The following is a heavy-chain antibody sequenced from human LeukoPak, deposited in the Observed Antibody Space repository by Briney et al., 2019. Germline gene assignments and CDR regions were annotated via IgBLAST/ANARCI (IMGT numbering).Heavy chain of an antibody. D-gene: IGHD6-13*01. CDR2: ISSSSSYI. V-gene: IGHV3-21*01. Sequence: GGSVRLPCAASGFTFSSYSMNWVRQAPGKGREGVSSISSSSSYIYYADSVKGRFTISRDNAKNSLYLQMNSLRAEDTAVYYCARDWFLPSGYSSTAGGYFDYWGQGTLVTVSS. J-gene: IGHJ4*02. CDR3: ARDWFLPSGYSSTAGGYFDY. CDR1: GFTFSSYS.